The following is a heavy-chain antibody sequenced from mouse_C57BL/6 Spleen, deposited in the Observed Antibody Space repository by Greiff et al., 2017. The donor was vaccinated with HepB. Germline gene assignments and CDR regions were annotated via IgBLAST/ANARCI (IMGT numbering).Heavy chain of an antibody. D-gene: IGHD1-1*01. Sequence: EVKLMESGGGLVQPGGSLSLSCAASGFTFTDYYMSWVRQPPGKALEWLGFIRNKANGYTTEYSASVKGRFTISRDNYQSILYLQMNALRAEDSATYYCARYIHYYGSREDWYFDVWGTGTTVTVSS. J-gene: IGHJ1*03. V-gene: IGHV7-3*01. CDR1: GFTFTDYY. CDR2: IRNKANGYTT. CDR3: ARYIHYYGSREDWYFDV.